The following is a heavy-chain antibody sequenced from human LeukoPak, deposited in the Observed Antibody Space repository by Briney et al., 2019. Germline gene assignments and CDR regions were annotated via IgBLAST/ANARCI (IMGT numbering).Heavy chain of an antibody. D-gene: IGHD3-10*01. V-gene: IGHV4-39*07. Sequence: SETLSLTCTVSGGSISSGDYYWSWIRQPPGKGLEWIGEINHSGSTNYNPSLKSRVTISVDTSKNQFSLKLSSVTAADTAVYYCARVHYYYGSGSWGQGTLVTVSS. CDR3: ARVHYYYGSGS. CDR1: GGSISSGDYY. CDR2: INHSGST. J-gene: IGHJ4*02.